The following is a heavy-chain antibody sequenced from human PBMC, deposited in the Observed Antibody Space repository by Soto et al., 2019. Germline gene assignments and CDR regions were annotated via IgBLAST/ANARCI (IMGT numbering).Heavy chain of an antibody. J-gene: IGHJ5*02. CDR2: ISSSSTI. CDR1: AFTFSNYN. Sequence: EVQLVESGGGLVQPGGSLRLSCAASAFTFSNYNMNWVRQAPGKGLEWVSYISSSSTIYYADSVKGRFTISRDNAKNSMYLQMNSLRAEDTAVNYCAREGDSSGWYNWFDPWGQGTLVTVSS. D-gene: IGHD3-22*01. V-gene: IGHV3-48*01. CDR3: AREGDSSGWYNWFDP.